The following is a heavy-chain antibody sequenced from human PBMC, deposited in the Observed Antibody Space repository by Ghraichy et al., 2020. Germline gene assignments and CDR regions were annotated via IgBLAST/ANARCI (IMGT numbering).Heavy chain of an antibody. CDR1: GDSITSNW. V-gene: IGHV4-4*03. CDR2: TSHGGNA. CDR3: ARHIAVAGTRGFDF. J-gene: IGHJ4*02. D-gene: IGHD6-19*01. Sequence: PETLSLTCAVSGDSITSNWWSWVRQPPGKGLEWIGETSHGGNAYYNPSLKSRVTVSIDASMNHFSVQLTSVTAADTAVYYCARHIAVAGTRGFDFWGRGTLVTVSS.